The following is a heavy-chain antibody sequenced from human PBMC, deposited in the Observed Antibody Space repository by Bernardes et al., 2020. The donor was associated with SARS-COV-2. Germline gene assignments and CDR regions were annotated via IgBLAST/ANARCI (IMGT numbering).Heavy chain of an antibody. CDR3: VRDPPADPGPLDY. CDR2: IYGGNGNT. CDR1: GYMFSNYN. Sequence: ASVKVSCKASGYMFSNYNMHWVRQAPGQRLEWMGWIYGGNGNTKYSENFQDRVTITRDTSASTAYMELSSLRFEDTAVYYCVRDPPADPGPLDYWGQGTLVTVSS. J-gene: IGHJ4*02. V-gene: IGHV1-3*01.